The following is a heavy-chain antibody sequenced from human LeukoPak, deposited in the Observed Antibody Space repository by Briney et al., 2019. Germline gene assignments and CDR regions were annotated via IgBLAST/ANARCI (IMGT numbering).Heavy chain of an antibody. CDR1: GDSINTYY. CDR3: ARGSGGDGSGSL. V-gene: IGHV4-59*01. J-gene: IGHJ4*02. D-gene: IGHD3-10*01. Sequence: PSETLSLTCTVSGDSINTYYWSWIRQPPGKGLEWIGYIYYSVISDYNPSLKSRVTMSVDMSTRQISLKLSSVTAADTAVYYCARGSGGDGSGSLWGQGTLVTVSS. CDR2: IYYSVIS.